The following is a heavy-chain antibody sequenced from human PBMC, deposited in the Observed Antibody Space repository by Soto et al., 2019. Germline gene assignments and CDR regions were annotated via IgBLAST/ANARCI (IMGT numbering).Heavy chain of an antibody. Sequence: QVQLVESGGGVVQPGRSLRLSCAASGFTFSSYGMHWVRQAPGKGLEWVAVIWYDGSNKYYADSVKGRFTISRDNSKNTMYLQMNSLRAEDTAVYYCARDYWPYSSSCYDYWGQGTLVTVSS. CDR2: IWYDGSNK. CDR1: GFTFSSYG. CDR3: ARDYWPYSSSCYDY. D-gene: IGHD6-13*01. V-gene: IGHV3-33*01. J-gene: IGHJ4*02.